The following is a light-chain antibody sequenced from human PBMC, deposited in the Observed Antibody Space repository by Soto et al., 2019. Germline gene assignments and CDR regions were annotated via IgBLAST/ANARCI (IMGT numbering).Light chain of an antibody. J-gene: IGKJ4*01. CDR2: AAS. CDR3: QQSNSFPLT. V-gene: IGKV1-12*01. Sequence: DIQMTQSPSSVSASVGDRVTITFRASQGISSRLAWYQQKPGKAPNLLIYAASSLQSGVPSRFSGSGSETDVTLTIGSLQPEDFATYYCQQSNSFPLTFGGGTKVEIK. CDR1: QGISSR.